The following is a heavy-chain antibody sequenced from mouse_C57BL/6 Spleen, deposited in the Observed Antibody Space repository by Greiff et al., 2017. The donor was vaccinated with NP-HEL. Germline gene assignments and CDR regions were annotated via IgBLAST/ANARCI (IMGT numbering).Heavy chain of an antibody. CDR3: ARGGDGYPAY. CDR2: IDPSDSDT. D-gene: IGHD2-3*01. V-gene: IGHV1-52*01. J-gene: IGHJ3*01. Sequence: QVQLQQSGAELVRPGSSVKLSCKASGYTFTSYWMHWVKQRPIQGLEWIGNIDPSDSDTHYNQKFKDKATLTVDKSSSTAYMQLSNLTSEDSAVYYYARGGDGYPAYWGQGTLVTVSA. CDR1: GYTFTSYW.